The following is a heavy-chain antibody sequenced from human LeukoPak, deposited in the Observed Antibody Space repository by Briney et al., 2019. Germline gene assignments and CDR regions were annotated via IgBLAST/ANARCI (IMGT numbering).Heavy chain of an antibody. CDR1: GGSISSSSHS. D-gene: IGHD6-13*01. J-gene: IGHJ5*02. CDR2: IYYTGRT. CDR3: AQSLGSSNWIGNWFDP. Sequence: PSETLSHTCTVSGGSISSSSHSWGWIRQPPGKGLEWTGSIYYTGRTYYNPSLKSRVTISVDTSKNQFSLKLSSVTAADTAVYYCAQSLGSSNWIGNWFDPWGQGTLVTVSS. V-gene: IGHV4-39*01.